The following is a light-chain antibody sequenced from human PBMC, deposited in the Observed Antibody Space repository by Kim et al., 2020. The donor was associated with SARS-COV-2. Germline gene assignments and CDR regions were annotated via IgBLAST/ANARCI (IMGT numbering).Light chain of an antibody. CDR1: SSQVGAYNY. CDR2: DVS. CDR3: SSYTSSSTRV. Sequence: GHSITISCTETSSQVGAYNYVSWYQQHPGKAPQLMIYDVSNRPSGVSNRFSGSKSGNTASLTISGLQAEDEADYYCSSYTSSSTRVFGGGTQLTVL. V-gene: IGLV2-14*03. J-gene: IGLJ3*02.